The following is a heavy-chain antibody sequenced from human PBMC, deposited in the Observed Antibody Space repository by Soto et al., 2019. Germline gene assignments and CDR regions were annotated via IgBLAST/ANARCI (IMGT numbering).Heavy chain of an antibody. CDR2: ISAYNGNT. J-gene: IGHJ4*02. D-gene: IGHD1-26*01. CDR3: AREVGASYYFDY. CDR1: GYTFTSYG. V-gene: IGHV1-18*01. Sequence: TSVKVSCKPSGYTFTSYGISWVRQAPGQGLEWMGWISAYNGNTNYAQMLQGRVTMTTDTSTSTAYMELRSLRSYVTDVYYCAREVGASYYFDYWGQGTLVTGSS.